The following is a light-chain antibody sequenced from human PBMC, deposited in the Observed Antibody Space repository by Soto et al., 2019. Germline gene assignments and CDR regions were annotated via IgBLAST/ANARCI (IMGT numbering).Light chain of an antibody. CDR3: QQYGNSPRYS. CDR2: ATS. V-gene: IGKV3-20*01. J-gene: IGKJ2*03. CDR1: QSVRSNY. Sequence: EIVLTQSPGTLSLSLGERATHSCRASQSVRSNYLAWYQQRPGQAPRLLIYATSSRATGIPDRFSGSGSGTDFTLTISRLEPEDFAVYYCQQYGNSPRYSFGQGTKLEIK.